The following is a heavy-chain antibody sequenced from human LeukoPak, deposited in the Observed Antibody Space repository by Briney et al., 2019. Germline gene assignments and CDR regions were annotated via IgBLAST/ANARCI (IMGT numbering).Heavy chain of an antibody. CDR2: INPSGGST. CDR1: GGTFTSYA. J-gene: IGHJ4*02. Sequence: ASVKVSCKASGGTFTSYAISWVRQAPGQGLERMGIINPSGGSTSYAQKFQGRVTMTRDTSTSTVYMELSSLRSEDTAVYYCAREEDCSSTSCHVPFDYWGQGTLVTVSS. CDR3: AREEDCSSTSCHVPFDY. V-gene: IGHV1-46*01. D-gene: IGHD2-2*01.